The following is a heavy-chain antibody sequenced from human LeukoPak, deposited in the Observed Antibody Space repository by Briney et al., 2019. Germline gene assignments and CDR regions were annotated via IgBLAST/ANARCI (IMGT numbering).Heavy chain of an antibody. D-gene: IGHD3-16*02. J-gene: IGHJ4*02. CDR3: ARGFEYYDYVWGSYRRLTSYYFDY. CDR2: INHSGST. Sequence: PSETLSLTCAVSGGSFSGYYWSWIRQPPGKGLKRIGEINHSGSTNYNPSLKSRVTISVDTSKNQFSLKLSSVTAADTAVYYCARGFEYYDYVWGSYRRLTSYYFDYWGQGTLVTVSS. CDR1: GGSFSGYY. V-gene: IGHV4-34*01.